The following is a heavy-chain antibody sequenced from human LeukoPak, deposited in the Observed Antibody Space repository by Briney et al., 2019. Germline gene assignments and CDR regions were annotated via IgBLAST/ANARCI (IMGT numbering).Heavy chain of an antibody. CDR2: FDPEDGET. CDR3: WGSSGYYPNGPI. CDR1: GYTLTELS. D-gene: IGHD3-22*01. J-gene: IGHJ4*02. V-gene: IGHV1-24*01. Sequence: ATVKVSCKVSGYTLTELSMHWVRQAPGKGLEWMGGFDPEDGETIYAQKFQGRVTMTEDTSTDTAYMELSSLRSEDTAVYYCWGSSGYYPNGPIWGQGTLVTVSS.